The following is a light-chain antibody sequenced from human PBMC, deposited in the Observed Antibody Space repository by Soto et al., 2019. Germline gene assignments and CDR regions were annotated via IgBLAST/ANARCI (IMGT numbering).Light chain of an antibody. CDR1: QSVSSY. CDR2: DAS. Sequence: EFVVTQSPASLSLCAGERATLSCRASQSVSSYLAWYQQKPGQAPRLLIYDASTRATGIPDRFSGSGSATDFTLPLSRLAPEDFAVYYCQEHASILGQGPRLEIK. CDR3: QEHASI. J-gene: IGKJ5*01. V-gene: IGKV3-11*01.